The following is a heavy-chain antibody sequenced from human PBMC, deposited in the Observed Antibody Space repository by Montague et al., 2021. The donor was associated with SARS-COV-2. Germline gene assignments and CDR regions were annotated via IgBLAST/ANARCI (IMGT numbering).Heavy chain of an antibody. Sequence: SLRLSCAASGFALNSYWMTWARQAPGKGLEWVANINRDGSVKHFVDSVEGRFTISRDNAKNSLYLLMNSLRLEDTAVCYCARDTTYNTGIYYDAFDVWGQGTMVTVSS. CDR1: GFALNSYW. CDR3: ARDTTYNTGIYYDAFDV. V-gene: IGHV3-7*03. CDR2: INRDGSVK. D-gene: IGHD1-26*01. J-gene: IGHJ3*01.